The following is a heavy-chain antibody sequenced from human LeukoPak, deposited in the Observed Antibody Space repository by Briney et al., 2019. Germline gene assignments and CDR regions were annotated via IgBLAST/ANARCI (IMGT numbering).Heavy chain of an antibody. CDR1: GYTFTSYG. J-gene: IGHJ4*02. CDR3: ARNKYSSTSRRFGY. D-gene: IGHD6-19*01. Sequence: ASGKVSCKASGYTFTSYGISWVRQAPGQGLEWMGWISAYNGNTNYAQKLQGRVTMTTDTSTSTAYMELRSLRSEDTAVYYCARNKYSSTSRRFGYWGQGTLVTVSS. V-gene: IGHV1-18*01. CDR2: ISAYNGNT.